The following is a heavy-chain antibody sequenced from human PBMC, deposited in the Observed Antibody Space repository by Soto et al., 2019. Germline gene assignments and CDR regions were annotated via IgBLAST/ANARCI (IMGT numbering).Heavy chain of an antibody. J-gene: IGHJ6*02. CDR3: ARPNWNDYYYGMDV. D-gene: IGHD1-1*01. V-gene: IGHV1-69*06. CDR1: GGTFSSYA. CDR2: IIPIFGTA. Sequence: QVQLVQSGAEVKKPGSSVKVSCKASGGTFSSYAISWVRQAPGQGLEWMGGIIPIFGTANYAQEFQGRVTITEDKSTSTAYMELSSLRSEDTAVYYCARPNWNDYYYGMDVWGQGTTVTVSS.